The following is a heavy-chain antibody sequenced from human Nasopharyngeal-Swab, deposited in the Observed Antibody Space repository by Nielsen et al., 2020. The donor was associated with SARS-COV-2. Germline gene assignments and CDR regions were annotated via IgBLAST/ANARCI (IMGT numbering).Heavy chain of an antibody. J-gene: IGHJ4*02. CDR3: AKRDDYYESSGLGD. D-gene: IGHD3-22*01. Sequence: GESLRLSCAVSGFTFSSYAMSCVRQAPGKGLEWVAIISGSGGSTYYADSVTGRFTISRDNSKNTLYLQMNSLRAEDTAVYYCAKRDDYYESSGLGDWGQGTLVTVSS. CDR2: ISGSGGST. V-gene: IGHV3-23*01. CDR1: GFTFSSYA.